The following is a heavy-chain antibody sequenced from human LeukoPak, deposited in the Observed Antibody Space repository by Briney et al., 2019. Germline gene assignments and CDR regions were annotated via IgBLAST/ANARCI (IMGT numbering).Heavy chain of an antibody. CDR3: RDPFDY. V-gene: IGHV3-30*02. J-gene: IGHJ4*02. Sequence: GGSLRLSRAASGFTFSSYGMHWVRQAPGKGLEWVAFIRYDGSDKFYADSVKGRFTISRDNSKNTLYLQMNSLRVEDTAVYYCRDPFDYWGQGTLVTVSS. CDR2: IRYDGSDK. D-gene: IGHD2/OR15-2a*01. CDR1: GFTFSSYG.